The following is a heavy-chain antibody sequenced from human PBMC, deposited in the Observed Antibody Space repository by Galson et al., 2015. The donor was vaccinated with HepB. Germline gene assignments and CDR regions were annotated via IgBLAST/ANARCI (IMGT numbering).Heavy chain of an antibody. D-gene: IGHD2-2*01. CDR3: ARLCSSANCYLYAFDV. CDR2: ISDSGTT. J-gene: IGHJ3*01. CDR1: GGSISSNY. Sequence: SLTCTVSGGSISSNYWSWIRQPPGKGLEWIGYISDSGTTDYSPSLRSRVTMSVDRSKKQFSLKLSSVTAADTAVYYCARLCSSANCYLYAFDVWGQGTMVTVSS. V-gene: IGHV4-59*01.